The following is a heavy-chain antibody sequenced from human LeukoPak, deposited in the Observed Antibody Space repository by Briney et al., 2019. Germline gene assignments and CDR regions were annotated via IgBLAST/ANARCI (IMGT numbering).Heavy chain of an antibody. V-gene: IGHV3-30*04. Sequence: GGSLRLSCAASGFEFNVYAMQWVRQAPGKGLEWVAMISYDGSTKYYAASVKGRFTISRDNSKTTLFLQMDSLRPEDTAVYYCARGEPFNSWGQGTLVTVSS. CDR3: ARGEPFNS. CDR2: ISYDGSTK. J-gene: IGHJ5*02. D-gene: IGHD1-26*01. CDR1: GFEFNVYA.